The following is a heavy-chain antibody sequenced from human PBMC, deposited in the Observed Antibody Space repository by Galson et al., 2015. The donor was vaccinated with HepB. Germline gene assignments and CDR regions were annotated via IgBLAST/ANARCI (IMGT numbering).Heavy chain of an antibody. CDR1: GGSISSGDYY. V-gene: IGHV4-30-4*01. CDR3: ARGLDYGDYADAFDI. Sequence: TLSLTCTVSGGSISSGDYYWSWIRQPPGKDLEWIGYIYYSGSTYYNPSLKSRVTISVDTSKNQFSLKLSSVTAADTAVYYCARGLDYGDYADAFDIWGQGTMVTVSS. J-gene: IGHJ3*02. CDR2: IYYSGST. D-gene: IGHD4-17*01.